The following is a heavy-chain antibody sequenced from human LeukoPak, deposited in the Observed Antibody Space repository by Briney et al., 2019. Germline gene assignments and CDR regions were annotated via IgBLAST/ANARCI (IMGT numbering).Heavy chain of an antibody. V-gene: IGHV4-38-2*01. Sequence: SETLSLTCAVSGYSISSGYYWGWIRQLPGKGLECIGSIFHSGSTYYNPSLKSRVNMSVDTSKNQISLKLSSVTAADTAVYYCARASGSYGSGSYYYYGMDLWGKGTTVTVSS. J-gene: IGHJ6*04. D-gene: IGHD3-10*01. CDR1: GYSISSGYY. CDR3: ARASGSYGSGSYYYYGMDL. CDR2: IFHSGST.